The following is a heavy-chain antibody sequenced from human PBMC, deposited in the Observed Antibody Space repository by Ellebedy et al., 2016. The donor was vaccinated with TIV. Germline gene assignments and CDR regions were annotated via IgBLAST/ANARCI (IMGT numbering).Heavy chain of an antibody. CDR1: GGSISSSNYY. Sequence: SETLSLXXSVSGGSISSSNYYWGWIRQPPGKGLERIGCISYSGLTYYSPSLKSRVTIALDTSKNQISLTLTSVTAADTAVYYCAKYAAGNYGDSWGQGTLLTVSS. CDR2: ISYSGLT. D-gene: IGHD1-7*01. V-gene: IGHV4-39*07. CDR3: AKYAAGNYGDS. J-gene: IGHJ5*01.